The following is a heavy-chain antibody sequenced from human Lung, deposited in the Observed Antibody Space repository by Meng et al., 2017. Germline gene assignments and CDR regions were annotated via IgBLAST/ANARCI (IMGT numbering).Heavy chain of an antibody. CDR3: ATKPSPGCGMDV. V-gene: IGHV3-7*01. CDR1: GISFNTNW. D-gene: IGHD1-14*01. CDR2: INKGGSEK. Sequence: GESLKISCAASGISFNTNWMAWVRQAPGKGLEWMANINKGGSEKNYVDSVKGRFTIPRDNAKNSLYLQKNSPRAEDTAVYYCATKPSPGCGMDVWGQGTTVTVSS. J-gene: IGHJ6*02.